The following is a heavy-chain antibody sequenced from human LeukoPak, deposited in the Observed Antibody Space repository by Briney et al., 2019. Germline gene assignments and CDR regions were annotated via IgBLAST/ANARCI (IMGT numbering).Heavy chain of an antibody. CDR3: ARLPTGYPNWFDP. J-gene: IGHJ5*02. CDR1: GYSISSGYY. D-gene: IGHD3-9*01. V-gene: IGHV4-38-2*01. CDR2: IYHSGST. Sequence: PSETLSLTCAVSGYSISSGYYWGWIRQPPGKGLEWIGSIYHSGSTYYNPSLKSRVTISVDTSRSQFSLKLNSVTAADTAVYYCARLPTGYPNWFDPWGQGTLVTVSS.